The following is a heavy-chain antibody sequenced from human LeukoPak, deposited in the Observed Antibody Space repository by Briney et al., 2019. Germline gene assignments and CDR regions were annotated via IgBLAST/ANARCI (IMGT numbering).Heavy chain of an antibody. V-gene: IGHV1-46*01. D-gene: IGHD3-3*01. CDR2: MHPTGDST. CDR3: ARHDFDLPMIYSFFVH. J-gene: IGHJ5*02. CDR1: GYTFTKYY. Sequence: ASVKVSCKASGYTFTKYYMNWVRQAPGQGLEWMGIMHPTGDSTNYAQKFQGRVTLTRDTPTGTFYMGLSSLTSEDTAVYYCARHDFDLPMIYSFFVHWGQGTLVTVSS.